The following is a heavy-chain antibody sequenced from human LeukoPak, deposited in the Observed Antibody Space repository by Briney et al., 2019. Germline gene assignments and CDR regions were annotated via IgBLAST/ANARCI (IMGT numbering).Heavy chain of an antibody. Sequence: GGSLRLSCAASGFTFSSYAMSWVRQAPGKGLEWVSGISGSGGSTYYADSVKGRFTISRDNSKTTLYLQMNSLRAEDTAVYYCAKEIDSNGYYDYWGQGTLVTVSS. V-gene: IGHV3-23*01. CDR3: AKEIDSNGYYDY. CDR1: GFTFSSYA. CDR2: ISGSGGST. J-gene: IGHJ4*02. D-gene: IGHD3-22*01.